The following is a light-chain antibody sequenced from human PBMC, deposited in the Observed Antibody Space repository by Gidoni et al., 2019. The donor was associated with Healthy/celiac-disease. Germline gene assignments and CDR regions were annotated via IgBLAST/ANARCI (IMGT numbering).Light chain of an antibody. CDR2: GAS. CDR3: QQYGSSPRT. CDR1: QSVSSSY. J-gene: IGKJ1*01. V-gene: IGKV3-20*01. Sequence: DIVLTQSPGTLSLSPGERATLSCRPSQSVSSSYLAWYQQKPGQAPRLLIHGASSRATGIPDRFSGSGSGTDFTLTISRLEPEDFAVYYCQQYGSSPRTFGQGTKVEIK.